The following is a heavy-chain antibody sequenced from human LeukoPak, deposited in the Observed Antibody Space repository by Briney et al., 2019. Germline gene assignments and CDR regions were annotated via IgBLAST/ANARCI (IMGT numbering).Heavy chain of an antibody. CDR3: ARGSVITLRPDY. V-gene: IGHV3-53*01. J-gene: IGHJ4*02. CDR2: IYSGGST. Sequence: QPGGSLRLSCAASGFTVSSNYMSWVRQAPGKGMEWVSVIYSGGSTYYADSVKGRFTISRDNSKNTLYLQMNSLRAEDTAVYYCARGSVITLRPDYWGQGTLVTVSS. D-gene: IGHD3-22*01. CDR1: GFTVSSNY.